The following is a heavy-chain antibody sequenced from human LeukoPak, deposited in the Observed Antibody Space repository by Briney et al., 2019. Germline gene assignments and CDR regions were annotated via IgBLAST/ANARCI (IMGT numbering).Heavy chain of an antibody. D-gene: IGHD4-23*01. Sequence: SETLSLTCAVYGGSFRGYYWSWIRPPPGKGLEWIGEINHSGSTNFNPSLKSRVTISVDTAKNQYSLKLSTVTAADTAVYYCARGDSGGYGGNPRYWGQGTLVTVSS. J-gene: IGHJ4*02. CDR3: ARGDSGGYGGNPRY. CDR2: INHSGST. V-gene: IGHV4-34*01. CDR1: GGSFRGYY.